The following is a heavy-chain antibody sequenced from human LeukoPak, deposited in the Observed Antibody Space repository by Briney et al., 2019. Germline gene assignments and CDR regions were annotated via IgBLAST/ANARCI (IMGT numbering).Heavy chain of an antibody. CDR1: RGSISRTNW. D-gene: IGHD3-10*01. Sequence: PSETLSLTSDVSRGSISRTNWGGWVRQSPGQGLEWIGVISLSGHTNYNPSLQSRVTMSLDESKNQVSLDLASVTDADPAVYYWSKERGDFSPFRYWGQGTLVTVHS. CDR2: ISLSGHT. V-gene: IGHV4-4*02. CDR3: SKERGDFSPFRY. J-gene: IGHJ4*02.